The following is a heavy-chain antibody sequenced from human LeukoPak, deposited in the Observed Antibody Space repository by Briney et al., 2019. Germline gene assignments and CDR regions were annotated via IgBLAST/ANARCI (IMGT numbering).Heavy chain of an antibody. D-gene: IGHD1-14*01. CDR2: IYYSGST. CDR1: GGSFISYY. Sequence: SETLSLTCAVYGGSFISYYWGWIRQPPGKGLEWIGSIYYSGSTYYNPSLKSRVTISVDTSKNQFSLKLSSVTAADTAVYYCARFGPKRTGSFDYWGQGTLVTVSS. V-gene: IGHV4-39*01. J-gene: IGHJ4*02. CDR3: ARFGPKRTGSFDY.